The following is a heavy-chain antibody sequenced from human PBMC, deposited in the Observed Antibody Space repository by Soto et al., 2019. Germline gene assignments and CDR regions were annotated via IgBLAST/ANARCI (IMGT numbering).Heavy chain of an antibody. Sequence: SGPTLVNPTQTLTLTCTFSGFSLSTSQVGVGWIRQPPGKALEWLARIGWDDDKFYSTSLKTRLTISKDTSKNQVVLTMTNMDPVDTATYYCARSFTGGSPFDYWGQGTLVTVSS. CDR3: ARSFTGGSPFDY. D-gene: IGHD3-10*01. V-gene: IGHV2-70*04. J-gene: IGHJ4*02. CDR2: IGWDDDK. CDR1: GFSLSTSQVG.